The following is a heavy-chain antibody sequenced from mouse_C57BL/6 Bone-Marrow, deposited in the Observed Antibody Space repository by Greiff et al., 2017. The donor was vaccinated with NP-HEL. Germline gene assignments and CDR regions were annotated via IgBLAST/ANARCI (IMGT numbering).Heavy chain of an antibody. CDR2: ISSGGDYI. D-gene: IGHD3-1*01. CDR1: GFTFSSYA. V-gene: IGHV5-9-1*02. CDR3: TREGDVGYFDY. Sequence: EVKLVESGEGLVKPGGSLKLSCAASGFTFSSYAMSWVRQTPEKRLEWVAYISSGGDYIYYADTVKGRFTISRDNARNTLYLQMSSLKSEDTAMYYCTREGDVGYFDYWGQGTTLTVSS. J-gene: IGHJ2*01.